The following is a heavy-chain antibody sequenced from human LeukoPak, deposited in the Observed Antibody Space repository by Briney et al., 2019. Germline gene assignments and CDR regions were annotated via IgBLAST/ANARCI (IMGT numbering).Heavy chain of an antibody. CDR3: ASRSIAVAGRPFDY. Sequence: SETLSLTCAVYGGSFSGNYWSWIRQPPGKGLEWIGEINHSGSTNYNPSLKSRVTISVDTSKNQFSLKLSSVTAADTAVYYCASRSIAVAGRPFDYWGQGTLVTVPS. CDR2: INHSGST. J-gene: IGHJ4*02. V-gene: IGHV4-34*01. D-gene: IGHD6-19*01. CDR1: GGSFSGNY.